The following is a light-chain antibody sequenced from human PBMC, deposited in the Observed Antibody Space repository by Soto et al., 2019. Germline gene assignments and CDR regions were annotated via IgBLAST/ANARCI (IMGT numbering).Light chain of an antibody. CDR2: FAS. CDR3: RQYHGDSRT. Sequence: DMPMTQSPSTLSAFVGDRVTMXXRASQTISTSLAWYQQKPGKAPKLXLYFASTLQRGVPARFSGSESGTEFILTISGLQPDDFATYYCRQYHGDSRTFGQGTKVDIK. CDR1: QTISTS. V-gene: IGKV1-5*03. J-gene: IGKJ1*01.